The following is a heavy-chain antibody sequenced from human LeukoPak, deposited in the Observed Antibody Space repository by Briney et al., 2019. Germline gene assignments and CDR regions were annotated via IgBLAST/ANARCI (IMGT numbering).Heavy chain of an antibody. CDR2: INHSGSA. D-gene: IGHD4-17*01. CDR3: ARGQGTVTTH. V-gene: IGHV4-34*01. Sequence: SETLSLTCAVSGRSLSGYYWTWIRQPPGKGLEWIGEINHSGSANYNPSLKSRVTISLDTSKNQFSLNLSSVTAADTAVYYCARGQGTVTTHWGQGTLVTVSS. CDR1: GRSLSGYY. J-gene: IGHJ4*02.